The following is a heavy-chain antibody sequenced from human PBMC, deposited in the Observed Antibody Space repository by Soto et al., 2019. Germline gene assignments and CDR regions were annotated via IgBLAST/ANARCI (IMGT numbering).Heavy chain of an antibody. V-gene: IGHV3-11*01. CDR3: ARVSRYCGDGSCYLGYYMDV. CDR2: ISSTGGTI. CDR1: GFTFSDYY. D-gene: IGHD2-15*01. Sequence: QVQLVESGGGLVKPGGSLRLSCAASGFTFSDYYMSWIRQAPGKGLEWISYISSTGGTIYYADSVKGRFTISRDNAKNSLYLQMSSLRAEDTAVYYCARVSRYCGDGSCYLGYYMDVWGKGTKVTVS. J-gene: IGHJ6*03.